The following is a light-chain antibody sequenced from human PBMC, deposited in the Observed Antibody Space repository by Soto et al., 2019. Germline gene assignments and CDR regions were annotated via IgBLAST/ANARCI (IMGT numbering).Light chain of an antibody. Sequence: DIRMTLSPATLSASVCDRVTITCRASQSISSWLAWYQQKPGKAPKLLIYAASSLQSGVPSRFSGSGSGTDSTLTISSLQPEDFATYYCQQYNSYPWTVGQGTKVDIK. J-gene: IGKJ1*01. V-gene: IGKV1-5*01. CDR2: AAS. CDR3: QQYNSYPWT. CDR1: QSISSW.